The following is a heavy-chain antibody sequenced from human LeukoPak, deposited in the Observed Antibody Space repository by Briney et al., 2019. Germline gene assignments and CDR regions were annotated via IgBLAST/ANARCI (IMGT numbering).Heavy chain of an antibody. CDR3: ARDRGNQRGYYYYYMDV. V-gene: IGHV3-20*04. CDR1: GFTFDDYG. Sequence: GGSLRLSCAASGFTFDDYGMSWVRQAPGKGLEWVSGINWSGGSTGYADSVKGRFTISRDNAKNSLYLQMNSLRAEDTAVYYCARDRGNQRGYYYYYMDVWGKGTTVTVSS. CDR2: INWSGGST. D-gene: IGHD1-14*01. J-gene: IGHJ6*03.